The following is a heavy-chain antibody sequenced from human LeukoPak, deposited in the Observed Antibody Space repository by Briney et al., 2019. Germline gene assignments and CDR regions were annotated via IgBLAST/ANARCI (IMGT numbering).Heavy chain of an antibody. CDR2: IWYDGSNQ. V-gene: IGHV3-33*01. J-gene: IGHJ4*02. CDR3: ARNHYGSVDY. Sequence: GGSLRLSCAASGFTFSSYSMQWVRRAPGKGLEWVAVIWYDGSNQYYPDSVKGRFTISRDNAKNTLYLQMNSLRPEDTAVYYCARNHYGSVDYWGQGTLVTVSS. D-gene: IGHD3-10*01. CDR1: GFTFSSYS.